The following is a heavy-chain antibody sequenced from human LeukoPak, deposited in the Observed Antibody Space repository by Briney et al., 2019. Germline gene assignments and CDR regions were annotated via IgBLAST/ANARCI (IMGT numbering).Heavy chain of an antibody. CDR3: ARGSTYYDSSGQVPFDY. CDR2: IKQDGSEK. D-gene: IGHD3-22*01. Sequence: PGGSLRLSCAASGFTFSSYWMSWVRQAPGKGLEWVANIKQDGSEKYYVDSVKGRFTISRDNAKNSLYLQINSLRAEDTAVYYCARGSTYYDSSGQVPFDYWGQGTLVTVSS. J-gene: IGHJ4*02. CDR1: GFTFSSYW. V-gene: IGHV3-7*01.